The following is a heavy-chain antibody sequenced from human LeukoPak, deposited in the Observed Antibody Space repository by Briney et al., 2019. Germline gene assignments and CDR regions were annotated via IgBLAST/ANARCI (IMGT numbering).Heavy chain of an antibody. V-gene: IGHV1-69*05. CDR3: ARAGNFWSVGYYYYYMDV. Sequence: SVKVSCKASGGTFSSYAISWVRQAPGQGLEWMGGIIPIFGTANYAQKFQGRVTTTTDESTSTAYMELSSLRSEDTAVYYCARAGNFWSVGYYYYYMDVWGKGTTVTVSS. CDR1: GGTFSSYA. D-gene: IGHD3-3*01. CDR2: IIPIFGTA. J-gene: IGHJ6*03.